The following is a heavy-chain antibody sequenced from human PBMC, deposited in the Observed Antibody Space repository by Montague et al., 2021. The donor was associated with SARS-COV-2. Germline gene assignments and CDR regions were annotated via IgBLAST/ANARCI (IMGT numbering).Heavy chain of an antibody. CDR3: ARDRDWDDWCGMDV. V-gene: IGHV3-48*03. D-gene: IGHD2-21*01. Sequence: SLRLSCAASGSIFSSYEMNWVRQAPGKGLEWISYISSSGGGGTKHYTDSVKGRFTISRDNVKNSLYLQMNSLRVEDTAIYYCARDRDWDDWCGMDVWGQGTTVTVSS. J-gene: IGHJ6*02. CDR2: ISSSGGGGTK. CDR1: GSIFSSYE.